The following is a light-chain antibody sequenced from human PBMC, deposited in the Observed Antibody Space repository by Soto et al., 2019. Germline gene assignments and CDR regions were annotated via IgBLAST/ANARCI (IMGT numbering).Light chain of an antibody. CDR2: EAS. CDR1: QDISNY. V-gene: IGKV1-27*01. Sequence: QMTQSPSSLSASVGDRVTITCRASQDISNYLAWYQQKPGGAPKLLIYEASTLQSGVPSRFSGSGSGADFTLTISSLQPEDVAIYYCQKYNDAPRTFGQGIRVEMK. CDR3: QKYNDAPRT. J-gene: IGKJ1*01.